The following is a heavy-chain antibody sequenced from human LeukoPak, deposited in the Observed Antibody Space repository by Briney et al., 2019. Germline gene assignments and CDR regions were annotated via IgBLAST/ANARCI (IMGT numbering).Heavy chain of an antibody. Sequence: HRASVKVSCKASGYTFTSYGISWVRQAPGQGLEWMGWISAYNGNTNYAQRLQGRVTMTTDTSTSTAYMELRSLRSGDTAVYYCARDFPNYDILTGSGGERAFDIWGQGTMVTVSS. J-gene: IGHJ3*02. D-gene: IGHD3-9*01. CDR1: GYTFTSYG. CDR2: ISAYNGNT. CDR3: ARDFPNYDILTGSGGERAFDI. V-gene: IGHV1-18*01.